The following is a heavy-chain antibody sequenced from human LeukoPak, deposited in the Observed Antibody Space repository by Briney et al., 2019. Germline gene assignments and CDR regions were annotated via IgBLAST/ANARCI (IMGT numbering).Heavy chain of an antibody. CDR1: GGSFSGYY. CDR3: ARDRAPYCSSTGCYQGHDY. V-gene: IGHV4-34*01. Sequence: SETLSLTCAVYGGSFSGYYWSWIRQPPGKGLEWIGEINHSGSTNYNPSLKSRVTISVDTSKNQFSLKLSSVTAADTAVYYCARDRAPYCSSTGCYQGHDYWGQGTLVTVSS. D-gene: IGHD2-2*01. J-gene: IGHJ4*02. CDR2: INHSGST.